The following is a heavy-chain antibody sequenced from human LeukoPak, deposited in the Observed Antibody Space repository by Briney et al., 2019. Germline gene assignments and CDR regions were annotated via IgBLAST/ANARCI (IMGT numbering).Heavy chain of an antibody. D-gene: IGHD6-6*01. CDR2: IIPIFGTA. J-gene: IGHJ6*03. CDR3: ARSDYSTSSHMDV. V-gene: IGHV1-69*05. Sequence: SVKASCKASGGTFSYYAISWVRQAPGQGLEWMGRIIPIFGTANYAQKFQGRVTITTDESTSTAYMELSSLRSEDTAVYYCARSDYSTSSHMDVWGKGTTVTVSS. CDR1: GGTFSYYA.